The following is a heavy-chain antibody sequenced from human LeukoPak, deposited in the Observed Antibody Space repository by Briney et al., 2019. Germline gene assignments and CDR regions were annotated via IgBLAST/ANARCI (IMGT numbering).Heavy chain of an antibody. Sequence: GGSLRLSCAASGFTFRSYLMTWVRQAPGKGPEWVANIKPDGSETHYVDSVKGRFTVSRDNAKNSLYLQMNSLRAEDSAIYFCARSTVAAAGDDWGQGTLVTVSS. CDR1: GFTFRSYL. D-gene: IGHD6-13*01. CDR3: ARSTVAAAGDD. V-gene: IGHV3-7*01. CDR2: IKPDGSET. J-gene: IGHJ4*02.